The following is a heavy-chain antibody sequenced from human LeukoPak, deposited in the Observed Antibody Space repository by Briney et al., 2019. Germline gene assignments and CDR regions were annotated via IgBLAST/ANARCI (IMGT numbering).Heavy chain of an antibody. Sequence: GGSLRLSCAASGFTFSDYALGWVRQAPGRGLEWVATLSGSGAGTYYSDSVQGRFTISRDNSKRTLFLQMNSLRGEDAAVYYCAKEGRPPRTDDSHNYLFDDYWGQGTLVTVSS. V-gene: IGHV3-23*01. J-gene: IGHJ4*02. CDR1: GFTFSDYA. CDR3: AKEGRPPRTDDSHNYLFDDY. D-gene: IGHD2/OR15-2a*01. CDR2: LSGSGAGT.